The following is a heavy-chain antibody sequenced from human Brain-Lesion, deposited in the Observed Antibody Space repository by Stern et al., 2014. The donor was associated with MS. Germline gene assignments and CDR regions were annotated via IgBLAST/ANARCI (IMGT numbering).Heavy chain of an antibody. V-gene: IGHV3-9*01. CDR3: ARDITGSSAYFAY. CDR1: GFTFDDYA. J-gene: IGHJ4*02. D-gene: IGHD1-14*01. CDR2: ISWNSGTI. Sequence: VQLVQSGGDLVQPGRSLRLSCAAFGFTFDDYAMHWVRQGPAQGLEWVAGISWNSGTIGYADSVKGRFTTSRDNAYSSLYLQMNSLRPEDTALYYCARDITGSSAYFAYWGQGTLVTVSS.